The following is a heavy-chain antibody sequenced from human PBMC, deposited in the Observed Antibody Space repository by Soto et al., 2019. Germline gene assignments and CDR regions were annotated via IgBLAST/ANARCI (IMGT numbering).Heavy chain of an antibody. J-gene: IGHJ6*02. D-gene: IGHD3-22*01. CDR3: ARDNYDSSGYQNNYYGMDV. CDR1: GFTFSSYG. CDR2: IWYDGSNK. Sequence: VQLVESGGGVVQPGRSLRLSCAASGFTFSSYGMHWVRQAPGKGLEWVAVIWYDGSNKYYADSVKGRFTISRDNSKNTLYLQMNSLRAEDTAVYYCARDNYDSSGYQNNYYGMDVWGQGTTVTVSS. V-gene: IGHV3-33*01.